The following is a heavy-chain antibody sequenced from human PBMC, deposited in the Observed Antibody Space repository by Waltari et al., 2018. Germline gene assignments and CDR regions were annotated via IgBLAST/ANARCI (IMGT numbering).Heavy chain of an antibody. Sequence: QVQLVQSGTEVKKVGASVKVSCKASGYIFTGHFINWVRQAPGQGLEWVGRIKTRKGDKDYAQKFQGRVTMTSDTPITTVYMELSSLRSDDKAVYYCARDRNYDFWTGRYGMDVWGQGTTVTVSS. V-gene: IGHV1-2*06. CDR2: IKTRKGDK. D-gene: IGHD3-3*01. CDR1: GYIFTGHF. CDR3: ARDRNYDFWTGRYGMDV. J-gene: IGHJ6*02.